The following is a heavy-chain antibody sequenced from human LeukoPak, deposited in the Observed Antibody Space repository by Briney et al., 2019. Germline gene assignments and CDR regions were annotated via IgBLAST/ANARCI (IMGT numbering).Heavy chain of an antibody. Sequence: GGSLRLSCAASGFIFSDYGMHWVRQAPGKGPEWVSVISSSSRYMYYADSVKGRFTISRDNAKNSLYLQMNSLRAEDTAVYYCARVSTAVSLAIDYWGQGTLVTVST. V-gene: IGHV3-21*06. CDR1: GFIFSDYG. J-gene: IGHJ4*02. D-gene: IGHD6-13*01. CDR3: ARVSTAVSLAIDY. CDR2: ISSSSRYM.